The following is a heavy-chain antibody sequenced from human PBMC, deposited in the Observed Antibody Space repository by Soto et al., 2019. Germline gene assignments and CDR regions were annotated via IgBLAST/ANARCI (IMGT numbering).Heavy chain of an antibody. J-gene: IGHJ4*02. D-gene: IGHD2-15*01. CDR3: SICPRGYGSGGSCLGFDY. Sequence: GGSLRLSCTASGCTISSYAMSWVRQAQGKGLEWVSAISGSGGSTYYADSVKGRFTISRDNSKTTLYLQMNSLRAEDTAVYYCSICPRGYGSGGSCLGFDYWGQGTLVTVSS. V-gene: IGHV3-23*01. CDR1: GCTISSYA. CDR2: ISGSGGST.